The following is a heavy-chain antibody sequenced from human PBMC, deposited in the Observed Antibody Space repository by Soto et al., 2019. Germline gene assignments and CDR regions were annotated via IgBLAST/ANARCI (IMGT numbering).Heavy chain of an antibody. CDR2: INPNNGDT. CDR3: GREERNGFES. Sequence: QVQLVQSGAEVKKPGASVKVSCKASGYTFTGYYMHWVRQAPGQGLEWMGWINPNNGDTKYAQRFQGRVTVTRDTSSSTAYMELRRLTSDDTAVYYCGREERNGFESWGQGTLVTVSS. V-gene: IGHV1-2*02. CDR1: GYTFTGYY. J-gene: IGHJ5*01.